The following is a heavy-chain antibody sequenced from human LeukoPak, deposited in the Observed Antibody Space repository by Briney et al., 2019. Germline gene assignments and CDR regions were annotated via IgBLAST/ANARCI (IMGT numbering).Heavy chain of an antibody. Sequence: PGGSLRLSCAASGLIVSSNYMTWVRQAPGKGLEWVSVIYSGGSIYYADSVKGRFTISRDNSKNTLYLQMNSLRAEDTAVYYCARADYDSSGYYNYYFDYWGQGTLVTVSS. CDR3: ARADYDSSGYYNYYFDY. J-gene: IGHJ4*02. CDR2: IYSGGSI. V-gene: IGHV3-53*01. CDR1: GLIVSSNY. D-gene: IGHD3-22*01.